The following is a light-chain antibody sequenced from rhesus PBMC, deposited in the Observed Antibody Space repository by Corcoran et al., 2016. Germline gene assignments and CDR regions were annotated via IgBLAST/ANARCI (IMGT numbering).Light chain of an antibody. J-gene: IGKJ3*01. Sequence: DIQMTQSPSSLSASVGDTVTITCRASQGISSYLNWFQQKPGKAPKLLIYDASSLESGVPSRFSGRGCGTVFTLTLISPQPEAFAAYCSLLHKRYPFAFVPGTKLDIE. CDR3: LLHKRYPFA. CDR2: DAS. CDR1: QGISSY. V-gene: IGKV1-28*02.